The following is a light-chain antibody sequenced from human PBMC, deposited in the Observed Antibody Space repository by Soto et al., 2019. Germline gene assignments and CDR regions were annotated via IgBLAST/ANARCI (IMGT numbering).Light chain of an antibody. CDR1: QSVTSGY. J-gene: IGKJ1*01. V-gene: IGKV3-20*01. Sequence: EIVLTQSPGTLSLSPGERATLSCRASQSVTSGYLAWYQQKPGQAPRLLIYDTSSRATGIPDRFSGSGSGTDFTLTISRLEPEDFAVYYCQQYGSSPLTFGQGTKV. CDR2: DTS. CDR3: QQYGSSPLT.